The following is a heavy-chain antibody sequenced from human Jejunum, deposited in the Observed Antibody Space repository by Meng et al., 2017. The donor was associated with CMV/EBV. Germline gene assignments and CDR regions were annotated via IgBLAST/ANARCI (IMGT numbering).Heavy chain of an antibody. CDR3: ARNARGSGY. J-gene: IGHJ4*02. CDR1: GFTFSSYN. V-gene: IGHV3-7*01. D-gene: IGHD3-10*01. Sequence: LSCAASGFTFSSYNMNWVRQAPGKGLEWVANIKQDGSEKYYVDSVKGRFTISRDNAKNSLFLQMNSLRAEDTAMYYCARNARGSGYWGQGTLVTVSS. CDR2: IKQDGSEK.